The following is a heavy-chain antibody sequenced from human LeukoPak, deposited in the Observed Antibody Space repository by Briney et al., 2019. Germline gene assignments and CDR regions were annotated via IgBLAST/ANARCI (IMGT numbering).Heavy chain of an antibody. CDR3: VREGSGWYFDL. V-gene: IGHV3-21*01. CDR1: GFTFSDYS. J-gene: IGHJ2*01. CDR2: ISSSITYI. Sequence: GGSLRLSCAASGFTFSDYSMNWVRQAPGKGLKWVSSISSSITYIYYADSVKGRFTISRDNAKNSLYLQMNSLGAEDTAVYYCVREGSGWYFDLWGRGALVTVSS. D-gene: IGHD3-10*01.